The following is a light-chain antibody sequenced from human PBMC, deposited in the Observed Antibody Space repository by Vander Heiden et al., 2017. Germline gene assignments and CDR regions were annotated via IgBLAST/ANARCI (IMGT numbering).Light chain of an antibody. CDR1: QSVSTY. CDR2: DTS. Sequence: EIVLTQSPATLSLSPGERATLSCRASQSVSTYLAWYQQKPGQAPRVLIYDTSNRATGIPARFSGSGYGTDFTLTISSLEPEDFAVYYCQQRSNWPPFTFGHGTKVDIK. V-gene: IGKV3-11*01. J-gene: IGKJ3*01. CDR3: QQRSNWPPFT.